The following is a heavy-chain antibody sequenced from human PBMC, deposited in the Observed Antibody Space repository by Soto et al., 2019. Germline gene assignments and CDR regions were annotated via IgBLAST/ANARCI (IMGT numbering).Heavy chain of an antibody. V-gene: IGHV3-48*02. CDR3: ARDRLRDGYNFCWFDP. CDR1: GFTFSSYS. CDR2: ISSSSTI. J-gene: IGHJ5*02. D-gene: IGHD3-16*01. Sequence: GGSLRLSCAASGFTFSSYSMNWVRQAPGKGLEWVSYISSSSTIYYADSVKGRFTISRDNAKNSLYLQMNSLRDEDTAVYYCARDRLRDGYNFCWFDPWGQGTLVTVSS.